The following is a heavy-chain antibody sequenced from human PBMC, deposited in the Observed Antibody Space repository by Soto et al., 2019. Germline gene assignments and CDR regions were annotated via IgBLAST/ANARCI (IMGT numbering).Heavy chain of an antibody. Sequence: PGGSLRLSCAASGFTFSSYSMNWVRQAPGKGLEWVSYISSSSSTIYYADSVKGRFTISRDNAKNSLYLQMNSLRAEDTAVYYCASIMVRGSSAYWGQGTLVTVSS. CDR1: GFTFSSYS. V-gene: IGHV3-48*01. J-gene: IGHJ4*02. CDR3: ASIMVRGSSAY. CDR2: ISSSSSTI. D-gene: IGHD3-10*01.